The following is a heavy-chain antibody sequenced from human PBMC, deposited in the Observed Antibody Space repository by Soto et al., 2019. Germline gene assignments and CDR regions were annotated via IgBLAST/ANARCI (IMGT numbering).Heavy chain of an antibody. V-gene: IGHV3-73*01. J-gene: IGHJ4*02. D-gene: IGHD6-6*01. CDR3: TRTPYYSSSYSDY. CDR1: GFTFSGSA. Sequence: GGSLRLSCAASGFTFSGSAMHWVRQASGKGLEWVGRIRSKANSYATAYAASVKGRFTISRDDSKNTAYLQMNSLKTEDTAVYYCTRTPYYSSSYSDYWGQGTLVTVSS. CDR2: IRSKANSYAT.